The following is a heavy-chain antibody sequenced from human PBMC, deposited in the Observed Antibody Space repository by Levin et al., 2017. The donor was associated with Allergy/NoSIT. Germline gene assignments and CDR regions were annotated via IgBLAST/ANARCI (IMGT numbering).Heavy chain of an antibody. V-gene: IGHV1-3*01. CDR2: INAGNGNT. CDR3: ASHRSSSGGAFDY. J-gene: IGHJ4*02. CDR1: GYTLTSHA. Sequence: ASVKVSCKASGYTLTSHAIHWVRQAPGQRLEWMGWINAGNGNTKYSQKFQGRVTITRDTSASTAYMELSSRRSEDTAVYYCASHRSSSGGAFDYWGQGTLVTVSS. D-gene: IGHD6-6*01.